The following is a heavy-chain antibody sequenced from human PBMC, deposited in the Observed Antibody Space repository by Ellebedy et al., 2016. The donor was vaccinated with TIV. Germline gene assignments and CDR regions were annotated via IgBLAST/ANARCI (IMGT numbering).Heavy chain of an antibody. J-gene: IGHJ4*02. V-gene: IGHV1-69*13. D-gene: IGHD3-10*01. CDR3: ARDYYGSGSYKL. CDR1: GGTFSSYA. CDR2: IIPIFGTA. Sequence: ASVKVSCKASGGTFSSYAISWVRQAPGQGLEWMGGIIPIFGTANYAQKFQGRVTITADESTSTAYMELSSLRSEDTAVYYCARDYYGSGSYKLWGQGTLVTVSS.